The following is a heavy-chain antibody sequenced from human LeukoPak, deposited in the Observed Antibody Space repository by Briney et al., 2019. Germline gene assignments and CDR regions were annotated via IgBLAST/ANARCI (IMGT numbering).Heavy chain of an antibody. CDR2: IRYDGSNK. Sequence: GGSLRLSCAASGFTFSSYGVHWVRQAPGKGLEWVAFIRYDGSNKYYADSVKGRFTISRDNSKNTLYLQMNSLRAEDTAVYYCAKGDSSGWYIWYWGQGTLVTVSS. CDR3: AKGDSSGWYIWY. V-gene: IGHV3-30*02. D-gene: IGHD6-19*01. CDR1: GFTFSSYG. J-gene: IGHJ4*02.